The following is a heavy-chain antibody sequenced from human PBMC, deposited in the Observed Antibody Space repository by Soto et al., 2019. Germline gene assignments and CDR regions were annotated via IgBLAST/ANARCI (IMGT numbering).Heavy chain of an antibody. Sequence: QVQLVQSGTEVKKPGASVKVSCKASGYTFNSYGISWVRQAPGQGLEWMGWISPYDDNTNYARNLQGTVTMTTDTSTRTAYMELRSLRSDDTAVYYCARGGYYDSSGSRNYHYYGMDAWGQGTTVTVS. CDR2: ISPYDDNT. D-gene: IGHD3-22*01. J-gene: IGHJ6*02. CDR1: GYTFNSYG. CDR3: ARGGYYDSSGSRNYHYYGMDA. V-gene: IGHV1-18*01.